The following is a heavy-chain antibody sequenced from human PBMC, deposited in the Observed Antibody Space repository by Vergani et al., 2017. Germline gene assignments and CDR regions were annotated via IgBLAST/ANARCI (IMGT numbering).Heavy chain of an antibody. CDR3: ARWIAAAQTGYFDL. CDR1: GGTFSTYA. CDR2: IIPVFGTT. V-gene: IGHV1-69*01. D-gene: IGHD6-13*01. Sequence: QVQLVQSGAEVKKPGSSVKVSCKASGGTFSTYAISWVRQAPGQGLEWMGGIIPVFGTTNYAQKFQGRVTITADESTTTAYMELSSLRSEDTGVYYCARWIAAAQTGYFDLWGRGTLVTVSS. J-gene: IGHJ2*01.